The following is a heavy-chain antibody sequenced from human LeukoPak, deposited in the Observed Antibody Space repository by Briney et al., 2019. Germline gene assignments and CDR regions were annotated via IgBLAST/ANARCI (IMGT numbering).Heavy chain of an antibody. CDR3: AKYYYDSSGYQYYFDY. D-gene: IGHD3-22*01. J-gene: IGHJ4*02. V-gene: IGHV5-51*01. CDR1: GYSFASYW. CDR2: IYPGDSDT. Sequence: GESLKISCKGSGYSFASYWIGWVRQMPGKGLEWMGIIYPGDSDTRYSPSFQGQVTISADKSISTAYLQWSSLKASDTAMYYCAKYYYDSSGYQYYFDYWGQGTLVTVSS.